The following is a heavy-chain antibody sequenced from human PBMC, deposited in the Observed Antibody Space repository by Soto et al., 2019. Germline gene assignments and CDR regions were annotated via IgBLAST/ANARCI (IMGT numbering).Heavy chain of an antibody. CDR1: GGSISSGDYY. CDR2: IYYSGST. Sequence: PSETLSLTCTVSGGSISSGDYYWSWIRQPPGKGLEWIGYIYYSGSTYYNPSLKSRVTISVATSKNQFSPKLSAVTAADTAVYYCAREVEEWPSRCYFDYWGQGTLVT. D-gene: IGHD3-3*01. J-gene: IGHJ4*02. V-gene: IGHV4-30-4*02. CDR3: AREVEEWPSRCYFDY.